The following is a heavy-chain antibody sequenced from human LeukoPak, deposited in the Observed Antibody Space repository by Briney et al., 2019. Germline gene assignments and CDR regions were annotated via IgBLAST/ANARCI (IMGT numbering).Heavy chain of an antibody. J-gene: IGHJ4*02. CDR2: IYYSGST. Sequence: SETLSLTCTVSGGSISSYYWSWIRQPPGKGLEWIGYIYYSGSTNYNPSLKSRVTISVDTSKNQFSLKLSSVTAADTAVYYCAAYSGSSRIRGFDYWGQGTLVTVSS. D-gene: IGHD1-26*01. CDR3: AAYSGSSRIRGFDY. CDR1: GGSISSYY. V-gene: IGHV4-59*01.